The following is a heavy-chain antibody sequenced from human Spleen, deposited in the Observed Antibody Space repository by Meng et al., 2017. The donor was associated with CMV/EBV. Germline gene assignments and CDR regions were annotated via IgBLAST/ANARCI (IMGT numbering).Heavy chain of an antibody. CDR1: GFTFSNAW. CDR3: TTATLDFWSGVYYFDY. J-gene: IGHJ4*02. D-gene: IGHD3-3*01. V-gene: IGHV3-15*01. Sequence: GESLKISCAASGFTFSNAWMSWVRPAPGKGLEWVGRIKSKTDGGTTDYAAPVKGRFTISRDDSENTLYLQMNSLKTEDIAVYYCTTATLDFWSGVYYFDYWGQGTLVTVSS. CDR2: IKSKTDGGTT.